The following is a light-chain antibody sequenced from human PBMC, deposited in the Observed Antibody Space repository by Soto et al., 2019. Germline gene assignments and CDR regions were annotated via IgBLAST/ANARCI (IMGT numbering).Light chain of an antibody. CDR1: ALPKQY. V-gene: IGLV3-25*02. Sequence: SYELTQPPSVSLSPGQTARIACSGDALPKQYAYWYQQKPGQAPVLVIYKDNERPSGIPERFSGSSSGTTVTLTISGVQAEDEADYYCQSSDSSGTYVVFVGGTKLTVL. J-gene: IGLJ2*01. CDR3: QSSDSSGTYVV. CDR2: KDN.